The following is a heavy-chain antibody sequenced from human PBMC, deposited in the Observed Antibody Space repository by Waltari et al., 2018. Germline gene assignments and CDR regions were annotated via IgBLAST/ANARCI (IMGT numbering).Heavy chain of an antibody. V-gene: IGHV3-7*01. CDR2: INLDGSEK. Sequence: EVQLEESGGGLVQPGGSLTVSCAASGFIFRKYWVSWVRQAPGKGLEFVANINLDGSEKYYLDSVKGRFTISRDNAKKSLYLQMNSLRAEDTAVYYCARDRDAADYWGQGTRVTVSS. CDR3: ARDRDAADY. J-gene: IGHJ4*02. D-gene: IGHD3-10*01. CDR1: GFIFRKYW.